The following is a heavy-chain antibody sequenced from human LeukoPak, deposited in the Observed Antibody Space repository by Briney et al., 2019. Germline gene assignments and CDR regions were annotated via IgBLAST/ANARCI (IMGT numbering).Heavy chain of an antibody. CDR3: AGGQGWHFDL. Sequence: GGSLRLSYAASGISLSSLWMSWFRQAPGKGLEWVADIRQDGSDEHYVASVKGRFTISRDSTSLFLQMNSLRAEDTAVYYCAGGQGWHFDLWGRGTLITVSS. V-gene: IGHV3-7*01. D-gene: IGHD2-15*01. CDR2: IRQDGSDE. CDR1: GISLSSLW. J-gene: IGHJ2*01.